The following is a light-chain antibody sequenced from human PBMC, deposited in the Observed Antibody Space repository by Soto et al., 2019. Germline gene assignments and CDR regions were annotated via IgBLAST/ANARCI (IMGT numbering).Light chain of an antibody. Sequence: QSVLTQPPSVSGSPGQSVTISCTGTSSDVGSYNRVSWYQQPPGTAPKLMIYEVSNRPSGVPDRFSGSKSGNTASLTISGLQADYEADYYCSSYTSSSTYVFGTGTEVTVL. J-gene: IGLJ1*01. CDR2: EVS. CDR3: SSYTSSSTYV. CDR1: SSDVGSYNR. V-gene: IGLV2-18*02.